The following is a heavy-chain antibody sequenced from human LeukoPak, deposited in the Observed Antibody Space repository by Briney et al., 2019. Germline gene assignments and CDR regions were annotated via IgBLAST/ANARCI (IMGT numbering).Heavy chain of an antibody. CDR2: TYYRSKWYN. J-gene: IGHJ4*02. D-gene: IGHD2-15*01. CDR3: ARGSKMVAAIDTFLYFDY. CDR1: GDSVSSNSAA. Sequence: SQTLSLTCAISGDSVSSNSAAWNWIRQSPSRGLEWLGRTYYRSKWYNDYAVSVKSRITINPDTSKNQFSLQLNSVTPEDTAVYYCARGSKMVAAIDTFLYFDYWGQGTLVTVSS. V-gene: IGHV6-1*01.